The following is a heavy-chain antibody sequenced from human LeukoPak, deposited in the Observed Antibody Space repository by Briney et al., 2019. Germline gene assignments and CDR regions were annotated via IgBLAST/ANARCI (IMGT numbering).Heavy chain of an antibody. V-gene: IGHV4-59*01. CDR1: GGSISSYY. J-gene: IGHJ2*01. D-gene: IGHD6-13*01. CDR2: IYYSGST. Sequence: PSETLSLTFTVSGGSISSYYWSWIRQPPGKGLEWIGYIYYSGSTNYNPSLKSRVTISVDTSKNQFSLKLSSVTAADTAVYYCARDKGLAAAGHWYFDLWGRGTLVTVSS. CDR3: ARDKGLAAAGHWYFDL.